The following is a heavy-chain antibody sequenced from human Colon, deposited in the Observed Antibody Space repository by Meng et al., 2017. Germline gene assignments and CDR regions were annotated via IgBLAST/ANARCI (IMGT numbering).Heavy chain of an antibody. CDR1: YGSANNYF. V-gene: IGHV4-4*07. CDR3: VRDGPVLRGFMRHYDF. Sequence: GPLRPPCDVPYGSANNYFWSWIRQPAGKGLEGIGRIYSSGSTNYNPSLKSRVTMSVDTSKNQFSLTLRSVTAADTAIYYCVRDGPVLRGFMRHYDFWGQGTLVTVSS. CDR2: IYSSGST. D-gene: IGHD3-10*01. J-gene: IGHJ4*02.